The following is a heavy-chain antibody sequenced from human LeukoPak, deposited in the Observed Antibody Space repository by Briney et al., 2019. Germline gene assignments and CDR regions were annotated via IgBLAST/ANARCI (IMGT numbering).Heavy chain of an antibody. J-gene: IGHJ4*02. V-gene: IGHV3-48*04. Sequence: GGSLRLSCAASGFTFTTYTMNWVRQAPGKGLEWLSYISSSASAIADSVRGRFTISRDNAKNSLYLQMNSLRAEDMALYYCAKGLRYSSSSPFDYWGQGTLVTVSS. CDR2: ISSSASA. CDR3: AKGLRYSSSSPFDY. CDR1: GFTFTTYT. D-gene: IGHD6-6*01.